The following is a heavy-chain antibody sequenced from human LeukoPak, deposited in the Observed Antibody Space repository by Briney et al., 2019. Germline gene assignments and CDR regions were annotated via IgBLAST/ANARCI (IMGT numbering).Heavy chain of an antibody. CDR1: GSSISSYY. V-gene: IGHV4-59*08. D-gene: IGHD3-10*01. J-gene: IGHJ4*02. CDR2: IYYSGST. Sequence: PLETLSLTCTVSGSSISSYYWSWIRQPPGKGLELIGYIYYSGSTNYNPSLKSRVTISVDTSKNQFSLKLSSVTAADTAVYYCARHVGYYGSGSYLTYFDYWGQGTLVTVSS. CDR3: ARHVGYYGSGSYLTYFDY.